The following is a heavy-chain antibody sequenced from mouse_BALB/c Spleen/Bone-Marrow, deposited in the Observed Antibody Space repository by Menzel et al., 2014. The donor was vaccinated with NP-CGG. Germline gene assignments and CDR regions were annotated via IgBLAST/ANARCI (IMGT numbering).Heavy chain of an antibody. D-gene: IGHD1-1*01. CDR2: INPDSSTI. CDR3: ARLNYYGNLFV. Sequence: EVQLQQSGGGLVHPGGSLKLSCAASGFDFSSYWMSWVRQAPGKGLEWIGEINPDSSTINYTPSLKDKFIISRDNAKNTLYLQMSKVRSEDTALYYCARLNYYGNLFVWGAATTVTVSS. V-gene: IGHV4-1*02. CDR1: GFDFSSYW. J-gene: IGHJ1*01.